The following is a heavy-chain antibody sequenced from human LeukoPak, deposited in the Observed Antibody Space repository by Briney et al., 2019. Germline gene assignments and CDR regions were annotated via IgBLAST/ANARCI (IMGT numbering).Heavy chain of an antibody. J-gene: IGHJ6*02. CDR3: TTGSITMIRGTIFYYYGLDV. D-gene: IGHD3-10*01. CDR2: ISGYNGNT. CDR1: GSTFTTYG. V-gene: IGHV1-18*01. Sequence: GASVNVSRKASGSTFTTYGINWVRQGPGQGLEWMGWISGYNGNTNYAQKVQGRVTMTADTPTSTAYMEVRSLRSDDTAVYYCTTGSITMIRGTIFYYYGLDVWGQGTSVSVSS.